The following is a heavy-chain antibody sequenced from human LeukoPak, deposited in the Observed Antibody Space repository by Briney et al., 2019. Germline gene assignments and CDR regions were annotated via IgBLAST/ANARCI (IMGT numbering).Heavy chain of an antibody. Sequence: GSLGLSCAASGFTFSSYEMNWVRQAPGKGLEWVSYISSSGSTIYYADSVKGRFTISRDNAKNSLYLQMNSLRAEDTAVYYCAREAVVPAANSNYYYYMDVWGKGTTVTVSS. V-gene: IGHV3-48*03. CDR1: GFTFSSYE. CDR2: ISSSGSTI. J-gene: IGHJ6*03. CDR3: AREAVVPAANSNYYYYMDV. D-gene: IGHD2-2*01.